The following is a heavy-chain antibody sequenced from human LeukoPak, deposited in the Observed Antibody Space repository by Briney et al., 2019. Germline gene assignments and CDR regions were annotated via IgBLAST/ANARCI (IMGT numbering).Heavy chain of an antibody. J-gene: IGHJ3*02. CDR1: GFTFSSYA. D-gene: IGHD4/OR15-4a*01. Sequence: GRSLRLSCAASGFTFSSYAMHWVRQAPGKGLEWVAVTSYDGSNKYYADSVKGRFTISRDSSKNALYLQMNSLRAEDTAVYYCARDGLGTDMVPKPSDAFDIWGQGTMVTVSS. CDR2: TSYDGSNK. CDR3: ARDGLGTDMVPKPSDAFDI. V-gene: IGHV3-30-3*01.